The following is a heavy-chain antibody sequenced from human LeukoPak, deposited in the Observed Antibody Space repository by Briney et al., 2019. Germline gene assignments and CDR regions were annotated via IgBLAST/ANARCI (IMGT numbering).Heavy chain of an antibody. CDR1: GGSISNYY. D-gene: IGHD3-10*01. Sequence: SETLSLTCTVSGGSISNYYWSRIRQPPGKGLEWIGYIYYSGSTNYNPSLKSRVTISVDTSKNQFSLKLSSVTAADTAVYYCARHYGFGELYFDYWGQGTLVTVSS. CDR2: IYYSGST. V-gene: IGHV4-59*08. CDR3: ARHYGFGELYFDY. J-gene: IGHJ4*02.